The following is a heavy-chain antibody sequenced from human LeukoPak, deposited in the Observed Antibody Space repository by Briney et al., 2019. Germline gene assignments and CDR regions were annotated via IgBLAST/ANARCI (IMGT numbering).Heavy chain of an antibody. CDR1: GYTLTELS. J-gene: IGHJ3*02. CDR2: FDPEDGET. CDR3: ATDRRITGTTLAFDI. Sequence: SVTVXCKASGYTLTELSMHWVRQAPGKGLEWMGGFDPEDGETIYAQKFQGRVTVTEDTSTDTAYMELSSVRSEDTAVYYCATDRRITGTTLAFDIWGQGTMVTVSS. D-gene: IGHD1-20*01. V-gene: IGHV1-24*01.